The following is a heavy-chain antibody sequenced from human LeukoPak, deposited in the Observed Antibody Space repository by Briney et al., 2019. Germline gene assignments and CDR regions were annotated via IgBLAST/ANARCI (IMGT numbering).Heavy chain of an antibody. V-gene: IGHV3-23*01. D-gene: IGHD2-2*01. J-gene: IGHJ4*02. CDR3: AKVLSQYQLLHGFDY. Sequence: GGSLRLSCAASGFTFSSYAMSWVRQAPGKGLEWVSAISGSGGSTYYADSVKGRFTISRDNSENTLYLQMNSLRAEDTAVYYCAKVLSQYQLLHGFDYWGQGTLVTVSS. CDR1: GFTFSSYA. CDR2: ISGSGGST.